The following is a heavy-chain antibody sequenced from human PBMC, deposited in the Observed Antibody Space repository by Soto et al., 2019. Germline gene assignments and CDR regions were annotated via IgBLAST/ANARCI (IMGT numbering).Heavy chain of an antibody. CDR1: GFSFSDYY. J-gene: IGHJ6*02. Sequence: PGGSLRLSCVVSGFSFSDYYMSWIRQAPGKGLEWVSYISSSNRTINYADSVKGRFIISRDNAKNSLYLQMHSLRDEDTAVYYCAREGWPLLQTGMDVWGQGTTVTVSS. CDR3: AREGWPLLQTGMDV. V-gene: IGHV3-11*04. D-gene: IGHD2-15*01. CDR2: ISSSNRTI.